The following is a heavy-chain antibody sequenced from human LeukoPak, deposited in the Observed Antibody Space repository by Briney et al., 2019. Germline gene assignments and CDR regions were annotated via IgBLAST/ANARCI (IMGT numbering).Heavy chain of an antibody. D-gene: IGHD3-16*01. J-gene: IGHJ6*02. CDR2: INHNGNVN. Sequence: PGGSLRLSCAASGFTFSSYAMSWVRQAPGKGLEWVASINHNGNVNYYVDSVKGRFTISRDNAKNSLYLQMSNLRAEDTAVYFCVRGGGLDVWGQGATVTVSS. CDR1: GFTFSSYA. CDR3: VRGGGLDV. V-gene: IGHV3-7*03.